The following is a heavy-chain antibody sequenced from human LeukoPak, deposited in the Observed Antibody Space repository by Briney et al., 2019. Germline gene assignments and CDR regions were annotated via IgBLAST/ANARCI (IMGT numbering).Heavy chain of an antibody. CDR2: TYYRSKWYS. CDR3: TRGWNRFDP. J-gene: IGHJ5*02. Sequence: SQTLSLTCAISGDSVSSNSATWNWIRHSPSRGLESLGRTYYRSKWYSDYAVSVKSRITINADTSKNQFSLQLNSVTPEDTAVYYCTRGWNRFDPWGQGTLVTVSS. D-gene: IGHD5-24*01. CDR1: GDSVSSNSAT. V-gene: IGHV6-1*01.